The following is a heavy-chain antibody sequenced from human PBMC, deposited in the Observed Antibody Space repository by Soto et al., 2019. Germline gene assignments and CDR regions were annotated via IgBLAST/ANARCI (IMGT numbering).Heavy chain of an antibody. CDR1: GYTFTSYD. V-gene: IGHV1-8*01. CDR3: GRLLERRNYLYFFYKDV. J-gene: IGHJ6*03. Sequence: ASVKVSCKASGYTFTSYDINWVRQATGQGLEWMGWMNPNSGNTGYAQKFQGRVTMTRNTSISTAYMELSSLRSEDTAVYYCGRLLERRNYLYFFYKDVWGKRTTVTVSS. CDR2: MNPNSGNT. D-gene: IGHD3-10*01.